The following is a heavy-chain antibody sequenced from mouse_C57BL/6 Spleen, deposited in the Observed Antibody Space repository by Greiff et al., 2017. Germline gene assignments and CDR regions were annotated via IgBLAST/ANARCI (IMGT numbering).Heavy chain of an antibody. D-gene: IGHD4-1*01. J-gene: IGHJ4*01. CDR1: GYAFSSSW. V-gene: IGHV1-82*01. Sequence: VQLQQSGPELVKPGASVKISCKASGYAFSSSWMNWVKQRPGKGLEWIGRIYPGDGDTNYNGKFKGKATLTADKSSSTAYMQLSSLTSEDSAVYFCARLGDVSAMDYWGQGTSVTVSS. CDR2: IYPGDGDT. CDR3: ARLGDVSAMDY.